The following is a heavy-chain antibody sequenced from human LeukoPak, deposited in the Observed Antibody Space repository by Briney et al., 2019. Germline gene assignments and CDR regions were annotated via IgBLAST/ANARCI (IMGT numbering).Heavy chain of an antibody. V-gene: IGHV6-1*01. CDR3: ARHITNDYGDNFDY. D-gene: IGHD4-17*01. Sequence: SQTLSLTCAISGDNVSTNTAAWSWIRQSPSRGLEWLGRTYYRFTWYNEYAVSVKSRITITPDTSKNQFSLKLSSVTAADTAVYYCARHITNDYGDNFDYWGQGTLVTVSS. CDR1: GDNVSTNTAA. CDR2: TYYRFTWYN. J-gene: IGHJ4*02.